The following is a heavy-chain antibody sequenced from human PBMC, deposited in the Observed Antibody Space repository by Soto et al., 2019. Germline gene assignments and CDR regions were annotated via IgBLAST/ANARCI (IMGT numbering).Heavy chain of an antibody. CDR3: ARDGTRYCSSTSCYRPNYYYYGMDV. CDR2: INAGNGNT. D-gene: IGHD2-2*02. J-gene: IGHJ6*02. CDR1: GYTFTSYA. V-gene: IGHV1-3*01. Sequence: QVQLVQSGAEVKKPGASVKVSCKASGYTFTSYAMHWVRQAPGQRLEWMGWINAGNGNTKYSQKFQGRVTITRDTSASTAYMELSSLRSEDTAVYYCARDGTRYCSSTSCYRPNYYYYGMDVWGQGTTVTVSS.